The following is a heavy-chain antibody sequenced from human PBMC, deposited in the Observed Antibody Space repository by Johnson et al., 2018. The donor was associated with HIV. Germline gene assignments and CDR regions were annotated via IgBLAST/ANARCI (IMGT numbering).Heavy chain of an antibody. J-gene: IGHJ3*02. CDR1: GFSFSDFS. CDR3: VRSIQLWLPGAFDI. CDR2: ISYDGSNK. D-gene: IGHD5-18*01. Sequence: QMQLVESGGGVLQPGRSLRLSCAASGFSFSDFSMHWVRQAPGKGLEWVAVISYDGSNKYYADSVKGRFTISRDNSKNTLYLQMNSLRAGDTALYYCVRSIQLWLPGAFDIWDQGTMVTVSS. V-gene: IGHV3-30-3*01.